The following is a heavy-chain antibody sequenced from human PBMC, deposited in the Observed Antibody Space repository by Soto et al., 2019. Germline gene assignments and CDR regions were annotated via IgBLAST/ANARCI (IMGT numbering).Heavy chain of an antibody. CDR3: ARRHQAYYYDSRTTAPDY. CDR2: IYPGDSDT. V-gene: IGHV5-51*01. D-gene: IGHD3-22*01. Sequence: PGESLKISCMVSGYTFTNYWIDWVRQVPGKGLEWMGIIYPGDSDTRYSPSFKGQVTISADRSITTAYLQWSSLKASDTAMYYCARRHQAYYYDSRTTAPDYWGQGTLVTV. CDR1: GYTFTNYW. J-gene: IGHJ4*02.